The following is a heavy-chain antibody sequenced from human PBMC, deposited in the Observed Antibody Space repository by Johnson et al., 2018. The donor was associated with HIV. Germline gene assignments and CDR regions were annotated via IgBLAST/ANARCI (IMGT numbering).Heavy chain of an antibody. Sequence: VQLVESGGGEVRPGGSLRLACAASGFTFDDYGMSWVRQAPGKGLEWVSGINWNGGSTGFADTVKGRFTISRDNADNSLYLQMNSLRAEDTALYYCARVGPGHAFDIWGQGTMVTVSS. V-gene: IGHV3-20*04. J-gene: IGHJ3*02. CDR2: INWNGGST. CDR1: GFTFDDYG. CDR3: ARVGPGHAFDI.